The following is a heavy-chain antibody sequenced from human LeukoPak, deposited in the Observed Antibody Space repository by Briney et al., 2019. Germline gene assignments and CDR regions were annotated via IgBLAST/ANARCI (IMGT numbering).Heavy chain of an antibody. CDR2: IYYSGNT. V-gene: IGHV4-39*01. CDR3: SRLSYYNYYMDV. CDR1: GGSISSNSYY. Sequence: SETLSLTCTVSGGSISSNSYYWAWIRQPPGKELEWIGTIYYSGNTYYNPSLKSRVTISIDTSKNQFSLKLSSVTAADTAVYYSSRLSYYNYYMDVWGKGTTVTVSS. J-gene: IGHJ6*03.